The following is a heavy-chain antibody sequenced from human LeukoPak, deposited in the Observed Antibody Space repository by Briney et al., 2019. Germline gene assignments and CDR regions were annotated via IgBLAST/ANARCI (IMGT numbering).Heavy chain of an antibody. CDR3: AKAASSSWPSYYYGMDV. D-gene: IGHD6-13*01. V-gene: IGHV3-23*01. Sequence: PGGSLRLSCAASGFIFSSYSMNWVRQAPGKELEWVSVITGSGGNTYYADSVKGRFTISKDNSKNTVYLQMSSLRVDDTAVYYCAKAASSSWPSYYYGMDVWGQGTTVTVSS. CDR1: GFIFSSYS. J-gene: IGHJ6*02. CDR2: ITGSGGNT.